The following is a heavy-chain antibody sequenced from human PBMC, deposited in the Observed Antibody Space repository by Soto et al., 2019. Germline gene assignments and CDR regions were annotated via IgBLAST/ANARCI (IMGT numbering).Heavy chain of an antibody. CDR2: MNPNSGNT. Sequence: ASVKVSCKASGYTFTSYDINWVRQATGQGLEWMGWMNPNSGNTGYAQKFQGRVTMTRNTSISTAYMELSSLRSEDTAVYYCARGQRSYLGLQSPGPYYYYYMDVWGKGTTVIVSS. CDR3: ARGQRSYLGLQSPGPYYYYYMDV. V-gene: IGHV1-8*01. CDR1: GYTFTSYD. J-gene: IGHJ6*03. D-gene: IGHD4-4*01.